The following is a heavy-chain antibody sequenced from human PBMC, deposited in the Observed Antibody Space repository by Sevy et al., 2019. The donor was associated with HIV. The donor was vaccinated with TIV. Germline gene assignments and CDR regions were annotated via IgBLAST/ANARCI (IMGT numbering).Heavy chain of an antibody. CDR3: ARHDYVSTYWYFDL. CDR1: GFTFSDHY. CDR2: ISTSGGTI. V-gene: IGHV3-11*01. D-gene: IGHD3-16*01. J-gene: IGHJ2*01. Sequence: GGSLRLSCIASGFTFSDHYMSWIRQAPGKGLEWISHISTSGGTIFYADSVKGRFTVSRDKVRSKSSLYLQMDGLRAEDTAIYYCARHDYVSTYWYFDLWGRGTLVTVSS.